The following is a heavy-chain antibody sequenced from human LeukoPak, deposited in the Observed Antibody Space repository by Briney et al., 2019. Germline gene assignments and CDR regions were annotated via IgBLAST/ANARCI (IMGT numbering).Heavy chain of an antibody. V-gene: IGHV3-48*03. J-gene: IGHJ4*02. CDR1: GFTFSSYE. D-gene: IGHD3-9*01. CDR3: ARGLPGPYDILTGYLFGVDY. CDR2: ISSSGSTI. Sequence: GGSLRLSCVASGFTFSSYEMNWVRQAPGKGLEWVSYISSSGSTIYYADSVKGRFTISRDNAKNSLYLRMNSLRAEDTAVYYCARGLPGPYDILTGYLFGVDYWGQGTLVTVSS.